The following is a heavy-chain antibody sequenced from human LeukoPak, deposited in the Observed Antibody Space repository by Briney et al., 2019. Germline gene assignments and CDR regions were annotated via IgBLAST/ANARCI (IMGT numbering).Heavy chain of an antibody. Sequence: AGGSLRLSCAASGFTFSSYSMNWVRQAPGKGPEWVSSISSSSSYIYYADSVKGRFTISRDNAKNSLYLQMNSLRAEDTAVYYCARDSYYCDSSGRTPDLDYWGQGTLVTVSS. CDR1: GFTFSSYS. V-gene: IGHV3-21*01. D-gene: IGHD3-22*01. J-gene: IGHJ4*02. CDR3: ARDSYYCDSSGRTPDLDY. CDR2: ISSSSSYI.